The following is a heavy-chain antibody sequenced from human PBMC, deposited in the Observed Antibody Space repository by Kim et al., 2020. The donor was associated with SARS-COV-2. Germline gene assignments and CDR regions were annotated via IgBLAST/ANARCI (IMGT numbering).Heavy chain of an antibody. CDR1: GFTFSSYA. CDR2: ISGSGGST. D-gene: IGHD6-13*01. CDR3: AASVYGSWINWFDP. Sequence: GGSLRLSCAASGFTFSSYAMSWVRQAPGKGLEWVSAISGSGGSTYYADSEKGRFTISRDNSKNTLYLQKNSLRAEDTAVYYCAASVYGSWINWFDPWGQGTLVTVSS. J-gene: IGHJ5*02. V-gene: IGHV3-23*01.